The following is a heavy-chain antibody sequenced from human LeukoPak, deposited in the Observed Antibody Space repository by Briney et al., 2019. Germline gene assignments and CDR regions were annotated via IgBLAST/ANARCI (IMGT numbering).Heavy chain of an antibody. CDR2: IYYSGTT. CDR3: ARQEGVAATPNWFDP. D-gene: IGHD2-15*01. J-gene: IGHJ5*02. V-gene: IGHV4-39*01. CDR1: GGSISSSSYY. Sequence: PSETLSLTCTVSGGSISSSSYYWGWIRQPPGKGLEWIGTIYYSGTTYYNPSLKSRVTISVDTSKNQFSLKLTSVTAAGTAMYYCARQEGVAATPNWFDPWGQGSLVTVSS.